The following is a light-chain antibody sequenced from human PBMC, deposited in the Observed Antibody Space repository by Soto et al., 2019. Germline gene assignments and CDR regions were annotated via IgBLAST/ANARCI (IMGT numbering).Light chain of an antibody. CDR3: SSYTSSSTVV. Sequence: QSALTQPASVSGSPGQSITISCTGTSSDVGGYNYVSWYQYHPGKAPKLMIYEVSNRPSGVSNRFSGSKSDNSASLTISGLQAEDEADYYCSSYTSSSTVVFGGGTKLTVL. CDR1: SSDVGGYNY. V-gene: IGLV2-14*01. CDR2: EVS. J-gene: IGLJ2*01.